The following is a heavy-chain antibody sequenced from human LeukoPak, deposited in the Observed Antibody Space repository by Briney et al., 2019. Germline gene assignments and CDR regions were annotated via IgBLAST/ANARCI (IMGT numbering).Heavy chain of an antibody. D-gene: IGHD3-22*01. CDR2: IYYSRST. J-gene: IGHJ3*02. CDR1: GGSISSSSYY. Sequence: PSETLSLTCTVSGGSISSSSYYWGWIRQPPGEGLEWIGSIYYSRSTYYNPSLKSRVTISVDTSKNQFSLKLRSVTAADTAVYYCARVGGITMIVVLITDAFDIWGQGTMVTVSS. V-gene: IGHV4-39*07. CDR3: ARVGGITMIVVLITDAFDI.